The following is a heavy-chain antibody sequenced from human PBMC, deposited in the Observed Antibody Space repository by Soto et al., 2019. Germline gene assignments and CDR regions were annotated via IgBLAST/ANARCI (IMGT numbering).Heavy chain of an antibody. CDR1: GGSMSKFY. CDR3: VRDGSKTLRDCFDP. CDR2: VYATGTS. V-gene: IGHV4-4*07. Sequence: KASETLSLTCIVSGGSMSKFYWIWIRKTAGKGLEWMGRVYATGTSDYNPSLRSRIAMSVDISKKTFSLRLRSVTAADTGVYYCVRDGSKTLRDCFDPWGQGILVTVSS. J-gene: IGHJ5*02. D-gene: IGHD4-17*01.